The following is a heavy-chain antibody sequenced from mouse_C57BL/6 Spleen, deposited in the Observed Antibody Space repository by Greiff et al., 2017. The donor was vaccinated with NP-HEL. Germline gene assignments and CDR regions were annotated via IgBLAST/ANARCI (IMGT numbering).Heavy chain of an antibody. Sequence: EVQLQQSGPELVKPGASVKIPCKASGYTFTDYNMDWVKQSHGKSLEWIGDINPNNGGTIYNQKFKGKATLTVDKSSSTAYMELRSLTSEDTAVYYCARTGDLLMVSSMDYWGQGTSVTVSS. CDR2: INPNNGGT. J-gene: IGHJ4*01. CDR3: ARTGDLLMVSSMDY. D-gene: IGHD2-1*01. CDR1: GYTFTDYN. V-gene: IGHV1-18*01.